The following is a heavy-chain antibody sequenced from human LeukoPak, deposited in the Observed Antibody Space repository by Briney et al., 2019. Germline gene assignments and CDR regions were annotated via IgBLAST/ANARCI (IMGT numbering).Heavy chain of an antibody. J-gene: IGHJ4*02. D-gene: IGHD3-22*01. CDR1: GFTFSSYA. CDR3: AKLNMIVVAFDY. V-gene: IGHV3-23*01. CDR2: ISGSGGST. Sequence: PGGSLRLSCAASGFTFSSYAMSWVRQAPGRGLEWVSAISGSGGSTYYADSVKGRFTISRDNSKNTLYLQMNSLRAEDTAVYYCAKLNMIVVAFDYWGQGTLVTVSS.